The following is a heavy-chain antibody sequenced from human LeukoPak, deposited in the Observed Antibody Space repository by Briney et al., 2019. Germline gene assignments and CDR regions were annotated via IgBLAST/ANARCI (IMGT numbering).Heavy chain of an antibody. Sequence: PGGSLRLSCAVSGFTFRDYHMSWIRQAPRKGLEWVSYISSSSSYTNYADSVKGRLTISRDNAKNSLYLQMNSLRAEDTAVYYCARDYSGSSAFDYWGQGTLVTVSS. V-gene: IGHV3-11*05. CDR2: ISSSSSYT. J-gene: IGHJ4*02. D-gene: IGHD1-26*01. CDR1: GFTFRDYH. CDR3: ARDYSGSSAFDY.